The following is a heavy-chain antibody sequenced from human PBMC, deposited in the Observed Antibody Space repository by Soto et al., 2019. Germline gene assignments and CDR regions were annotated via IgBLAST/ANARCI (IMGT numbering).Heavy chain of an antibody. Sequence: SETLSLTCTVSGGSISSDYWSWIRQPPGKGLEWIGSIYYSGSTNYNPSLKSRVTISVDTSKNQFSLKLSSVTAADTAVYYCARHRVGYCSSTSCYDGYYYYMDVWGKGTTVTVSS. D-gene: IGHD2-2*01. CDR1: GGSISSDY. CDR3: ARHRVGYCSSTSCYDGYYYYMDV. CDR2: IYYSGST. J-gene: IGHJ6*03. V-gene: IGHV4-59*08.